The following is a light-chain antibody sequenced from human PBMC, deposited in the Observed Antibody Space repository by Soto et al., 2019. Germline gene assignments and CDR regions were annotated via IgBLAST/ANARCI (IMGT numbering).Light chain of an antibody. Sequence: SVLTQPTSASGTPGQRVTTSLSGSSSNIGSNTVNWYQQLPGTAPKLLIYTNNQRPSGVPDRFSGSKSGTSASLAISGLQSEDEADYYCAAWDDSLNGLYVFGTGTKVTVL. V-gene: IGLV1-44*01. CDR1: SSNIGSNT. J-gene: IGLJ1*01. CDR3: AAWDDSLNGLYV. CDR2: TNN.